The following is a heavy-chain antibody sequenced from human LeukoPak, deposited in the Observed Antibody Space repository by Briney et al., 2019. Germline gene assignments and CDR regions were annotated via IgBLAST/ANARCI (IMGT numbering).Heavy chain of an antibody. V-gene: IGHV4-31*03. Sequence: SQTLSLTCTVSGGSISSGGYYWSWLRQHPGKGLEWIGYIYYSGSTYYNPSLKSRVTISVDTSKNQFSLRLSSVTAADTAVYYCARDLYGSGSYYNGGFDYWGQGTLVTVSS. J-gene: IGHJ4*02. CDR1: GGSISSGGYY. CDR2: IYYSGST. D-gene: IGHD3-10*01. CDR3: ARDLYGSGSYYNGGFDY.